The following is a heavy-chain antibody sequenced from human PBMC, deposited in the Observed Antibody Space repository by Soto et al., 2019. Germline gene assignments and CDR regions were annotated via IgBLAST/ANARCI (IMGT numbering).Heavy chain of an antibody. D-gene: IGHD2-15*01. CDR2: IIPIFGTA. CDR3: ARLAGVVVVAATRGMDV. V-gene: IGHV1-69*06. Sequence: GASVKVSCKASGGTFSSYAISWVRQAPGQGLEWMGGIIPIFGTANYAQKFQGRVTITADKSTSTAYMELSSLRSEDTAVYYCARLAGVVVVAATRGMDVWGQGTTVTVSS. CDR1: GGTFSSYA. J-gene: IGHJ6*02.